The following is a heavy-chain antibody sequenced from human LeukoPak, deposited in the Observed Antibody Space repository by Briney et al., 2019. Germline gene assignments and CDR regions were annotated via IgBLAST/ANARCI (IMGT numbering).Heavy chain of an antibody. CDR3: ARNNYYVSGSYYKVY. CDR1: GFTFSSYS. D-gene: IGHD3-10*01. CDR2: ISSSSSTI. V-gene: IGHV3-48*04. J-gene: IGHJ4*02. Sequence: GGSLRLSCAASGFTFSSYSMNWVRQAPGKVLEGVSYISSSSSTIYYAESVKGRFTISRDNAKNSLYLQMNSLRAEDTAVYYCARNNYYVSGSYYKVYWGQGTLVTVSS.